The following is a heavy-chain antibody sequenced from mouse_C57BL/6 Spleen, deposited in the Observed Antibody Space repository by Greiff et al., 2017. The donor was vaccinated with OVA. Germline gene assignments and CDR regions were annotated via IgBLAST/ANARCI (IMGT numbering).Heavy chain of an antibody. Sequence: EVQLVESGPGLVKPSQSLSLTCSVTGYSITSGYYWNWIRQFPGNKLEWMGYISYDGSNNYNPSLKNRISITRDTSKNQFFLKLNSVTTEDTATYYCARERTTVPGYFDVWGTGTTVTVSS. CDR3: ARERTTVPGYFDV. J-gene: IGHJ1*03. D-gene: IGHD1-1*01. CDR1: GYSITSGYY. CDR2: ISYDGSN. V-gene: IGHV3-6*01.